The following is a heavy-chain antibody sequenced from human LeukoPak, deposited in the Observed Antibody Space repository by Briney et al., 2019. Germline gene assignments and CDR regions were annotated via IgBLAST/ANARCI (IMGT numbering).Heavy chain of an antibody. Sequence: GGSLRLSCAASGFTFSTYGMHWVRQAPGKGLEWVAFIRYDGSDKYYADSVKGRFTISRDNSKNTLYLQMNSLRAEDTAVYYCAKDVSSWYYYYYYMDVWGKGTTVTISS. CDR3: AKDVSSWYYYYYYMDV. D-gene: IGHD6-13*01. CDR1: GFTFSTYG. V-gene: IGHV3-30*02. J-gene: IGHJ6*03. CDR2: IRYDGSDK.